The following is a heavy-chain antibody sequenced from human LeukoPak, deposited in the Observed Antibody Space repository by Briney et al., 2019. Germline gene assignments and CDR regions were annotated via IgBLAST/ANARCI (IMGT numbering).Heavy chain of an antibody. J-gene: IGHJ4*02. CDR1: GYTFTSYG. V-gene: IGHV1-18*01. CDR2: ISAYNGNT. D-gene: IGHD3-16*01. CDR3: ARDLGFSSSSATPLDY. Sequence: ASVKVSCKASGYTFTSYGISWVRQAPGQGLEWMGWISAYNGNTNYAQKLQGRLTMTTDTSTTTAYMELRSLTSDDTAVYYCARDLGFSSSSATPLDYWGQGTLVTVSS.